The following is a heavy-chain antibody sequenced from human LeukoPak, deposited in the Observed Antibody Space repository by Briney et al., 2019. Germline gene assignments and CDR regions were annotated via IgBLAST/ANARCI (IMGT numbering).Heavy chain of an antibody. J-gene: IGHJ4*02. CDR3: AKGGYYYDSSGYYYVD. CDR2: ISYDGSNK. CDR1: GFTFSSYG. V-gene: IGHV3-30*18. D-gene: IGHD3-22*01. Sequence: GGSLRLSCAASGFTFSSYGMHWVRQAPGKGLEWVAVISYDGSNKYYADSVKGRFTISRDNSKNTLYLQMNSLRAEDTAVYYCAKGGYYYDSSGYYYVDWGQGTLVTVSS.